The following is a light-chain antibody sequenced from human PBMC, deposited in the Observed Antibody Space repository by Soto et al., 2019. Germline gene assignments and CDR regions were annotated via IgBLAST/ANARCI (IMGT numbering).Light chain of an antibody. CDR2: EGN. CDR3: CSYAGTNTFV. J-gene: IGLJ1*01. CDR1: SSDVGSYNL. Sequence: QSVLTQPASVSGSPGQSITISCTGTSSDVGSYNLVSWYQQHPGKAPKLMIYEGNTRPSGVSNRFSGSKSANTASLTISGLQTEDEADYYCCSYAGTNTFVFGTGTKLTVL. V-gene: IGLV2-23*01.